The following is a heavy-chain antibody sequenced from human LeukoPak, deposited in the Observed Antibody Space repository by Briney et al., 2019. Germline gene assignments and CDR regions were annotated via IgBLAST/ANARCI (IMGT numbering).Heavy chain of an antibody. Sequence: GESLKISCKGSGYSFSSNWIGWVRQMPGKGLEWMGIIYPGDSDTRYSSSFQGQVTISADKSISTAYLQWSSLKASDTAMYYCARQGYGGNSYNWFDPWGQGTLVTVSS. J-gene: IGHJ5*02. CDR1: GYSFSSNW. CDR3: ARQGYGGNSYNWFDP. V-gene: IGHV5-51*01. CDR2: IYPGDSDT. D-gene: IGHD4-23*01.